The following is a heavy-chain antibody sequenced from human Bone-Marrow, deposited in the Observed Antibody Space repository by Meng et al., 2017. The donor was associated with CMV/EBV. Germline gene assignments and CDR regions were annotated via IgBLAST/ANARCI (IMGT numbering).Heavy chain of an antibody. CDR2: IYYSGST. V-gene: IGHV4-59*01. D-gene: IGHD1-26*01. CDR3: AREIVGATTRYYFDY. CDR1: GGSISSYY. J-gene: IGHJ4*02. Sequence: SETLSLTCTVSGGSISSYYWIWIRQPPGKGLEWIGYIYYSGSTNYNPSLKSRVTISVDTSKNQFSLKLSSVTAADTAVYYCAREIVGATTRYYFDYWGQGTLVTVSS.